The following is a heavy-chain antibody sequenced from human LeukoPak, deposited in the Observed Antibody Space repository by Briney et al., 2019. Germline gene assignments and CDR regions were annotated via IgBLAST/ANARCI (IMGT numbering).Heavy chain of an antibody. D-gene: IGHD4-23*01. J-gene: IGHJ4*02. Sequence: SETLSLTCTVSGGSISGSSYYWAWIRQPPGKGLEWVGSIYYSGTTYYNPSLKSRITISVDTSKNQFSLKLTSVTAADTAVYYCASGPGGSALFNWGQGTLVTVSS. V-gene: IGHV4-39*07. CDR1: GGSISGSSYY. CDR3: ASGPGGSALFN. CDR2: IYYSGTT.